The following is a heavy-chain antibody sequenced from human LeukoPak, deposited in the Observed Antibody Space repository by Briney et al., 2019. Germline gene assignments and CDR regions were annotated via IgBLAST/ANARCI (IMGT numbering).Heavy chain of an antibody. CDR2: IYSSGSA. CDR3: AGHRDYYDT. D-gene: IGHD3-22*01. Sequence: SETLSLTCTVSGSSINNNFWTWIRQPPGKGLEWIGYIYSSGSANYNPSLKSRVIISGDTSKNQISLRLTSVTAADTALYFCAGHRDYYDTWGHGTLVTVSS. V-gene: IGHV4-59*08. CDR1: GSSINNNF. J-gene: IGHJ4*01.